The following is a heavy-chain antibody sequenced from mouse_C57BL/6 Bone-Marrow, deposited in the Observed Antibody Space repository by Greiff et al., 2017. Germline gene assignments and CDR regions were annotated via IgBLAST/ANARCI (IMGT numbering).Heavy chain of an antibody. J-gene: IGHJ4*01. V-gene: IGHV5-17*01. Sequence: EVQLMESGGGLVKPGGSLKLSCAASGFTFSDYGMHWVRQAPEKGLEWVAYISSSSSTIYSADTVKGRFTISRDNAKNTLFLQMTSLRSEDTAMYYCARKWLRQYAMDYWGQGTSVTVSS. D-gene: IGHD2-2*01. CDR2: ISSSSSTI. CDR3: ARKWLRQYAMDY. CDR1: GFTFSDYG.